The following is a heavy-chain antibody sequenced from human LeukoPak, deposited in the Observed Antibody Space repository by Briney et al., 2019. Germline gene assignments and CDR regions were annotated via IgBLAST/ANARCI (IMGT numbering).Heavy chain of an antibody. V-gene: IGHV4-34*01. D-gene: IGHD3-22*01. Sequence: PSETLSLTCAVYGGSFSEYYWSWIRQPPGKGLRWIGEINHSGSTNYDPSLKSRVTISVDTSKNRFSLKLSSVTAADTAVYYCARYNYYDSSGIDYWGQGTLVTVSS. J-gene: IGHJ4*02. CDR1: GGSFSEYY. CDR3: ARYNYYDSSGIDY. CDR2: INHSGST.